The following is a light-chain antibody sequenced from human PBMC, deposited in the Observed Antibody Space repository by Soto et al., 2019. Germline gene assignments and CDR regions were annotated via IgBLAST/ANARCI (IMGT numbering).Light chain of an antibody. CDR1: QSISSY. CDR2: AAS. CDR3: QQSYSTPPMLT. V-gene: IGKV1-39*01. J-gene: IGKJ4*01. Sequence: DIQMTQSPSSLSASVGDRVTITCRASQSISSYLNWYQQKPGKAPKLLIYAASSLQSGVPSRFSGSGSGTDFTLTISSLHPEDFATYYCQQSYSTPPMLTFGGGTKVEIK.